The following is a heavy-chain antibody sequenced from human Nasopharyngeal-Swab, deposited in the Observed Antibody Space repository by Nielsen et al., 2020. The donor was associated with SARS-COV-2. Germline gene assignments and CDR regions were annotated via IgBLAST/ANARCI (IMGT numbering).Heavy chain of an antibody. D-gene: IGHD3-3*01. V-gene: IGHV3-21*01. Sequence: GESLKISCAASGFTFRDYSMNWVRQAPGGGLEWVSSIGRYGTDIFHADSVKGRFSVFRDAANKSIYLQMRSLRAEDTAVYYCARGTVFGVANGMDVWGQGTTVTVSS. CDR3: ARGTVFGVANGMDV. J-gene: IGHJ6*02. CDR1: GFTFRDYS. CDR2: IGRYGTDI.